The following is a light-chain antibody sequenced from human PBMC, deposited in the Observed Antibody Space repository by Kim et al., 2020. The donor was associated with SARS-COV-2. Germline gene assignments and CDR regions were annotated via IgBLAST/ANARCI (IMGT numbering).Light chain of an antibody. CDR1: SSDIGGYNY. Sequence: QSALTQPASVSGSPGQSITISCIGTSSDIGGYNYVSWYQQHPGKAPKLMIYDVSIRPSGVSNRFSGSKSGNTASLTISGLQTEDEADYYCNSYTRSTNWVFGGGTQLTVL. CDR2: DVS. V-gene: IGLV2-14*03. J-gene: IGLJ3*02. CDR3: NSYTRSTNWV.